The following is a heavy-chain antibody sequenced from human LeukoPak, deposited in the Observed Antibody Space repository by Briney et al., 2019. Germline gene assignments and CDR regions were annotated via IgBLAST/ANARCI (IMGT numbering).Heavy chain of an antibody. J-gene: IGHJ4*02. CDR3: ARRSYSSGWYVGY. CDR2: IYYSGST. V-gene: IGHV4-59*08. Sequence: MPSGTLSLTCTVSGGSISSYYWSWIRQPPGKGLEWIGYIYYSGSTNYNPSLKSRVTISVDTSKNQFSLKLSSVTAADTAVYYCARRSYSSGWYVGYWGQGTLVTVSS. CDR1: GGSISSYY. D-gene: IGHD6-19*01.